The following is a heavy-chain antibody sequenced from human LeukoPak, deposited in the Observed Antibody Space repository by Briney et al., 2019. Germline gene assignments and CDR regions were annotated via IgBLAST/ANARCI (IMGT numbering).Heavy chain of an antibody. D-gene: IGHD4-11*01. V-gene: IGHV4-4*02. CDR3: ARGLSRLPPGGY. CDR1: GASTSSDIW. Sequence: SETLSLTCAVSGASTSSDIWWSWVRQPPGKGLEWIGEINHSGSTNYNPSLKSRVTISVDTSKNQFSLKLSSVTAADTTVYYCARGLSRLPPGGYWGQGTLVTVSS. J-gene: IGHJ4*02. CDR2: INHSGST.